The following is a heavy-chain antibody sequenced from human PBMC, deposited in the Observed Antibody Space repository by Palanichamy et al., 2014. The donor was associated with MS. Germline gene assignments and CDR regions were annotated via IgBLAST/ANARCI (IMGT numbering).Heavy chain of an antibody. Sequence: QLQLQESGPDRSKPSETLFLTYTVSGGSISSSSYSWGWIRQPPGKGLEWIGSIDYSGTTHYNPALKSRVTISVDTSKNQFSLKLSSVTAADTAVYYCARRVRGNRSSSWYLIDYWGQGTLVTVAS. J-gene: IGHJ4*02. CDR2: IDYSGTT. V-gene: IGHV4-39*01. CDR1: GGSISSSSYS. D-gene: IGHD6-13*01. CDR3: ARRVRGNRSSSWYLIDY.